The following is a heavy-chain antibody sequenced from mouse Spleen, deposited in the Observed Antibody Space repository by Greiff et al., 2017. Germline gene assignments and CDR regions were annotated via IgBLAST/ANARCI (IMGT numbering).Heavy chain of an antibody. CDR2: IDPETGGT. CDR3: TSYRYDRDDY. J-gene: IGHJ2*01. CDR1: GYTFTDYE. V-gene: IGHV1-15*01. D-gene: IGHD2-14*01. Sequence: QVQLKQSGAELVRPGASVTLSCKASGYTFTDYEMHWVKQTPVHGLEWIGAIDPETGGTAYNQKFKGKATLTADKSSSTAYMELRSLTSEDSAVYYCTSYRYDRDDYWGQGTTLTVSS.